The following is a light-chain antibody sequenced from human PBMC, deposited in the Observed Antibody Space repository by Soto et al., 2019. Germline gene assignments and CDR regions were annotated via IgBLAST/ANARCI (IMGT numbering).Light chain of an antibody. CDR1: QSVSNN. J-gene: IGKJ1*01. Sequence: EIVLTQSQATLSVSPGERATLSCLASQSVSNNLVWYQQKPGQAPRLLIYGASTRANDIPARFSGSGSGTEFTLTIRSLQSEDIAVYYCQHYDNWPPWTFGQGTKVDIK. CDR3: QHYDNWPPWT. V-gene: IGKV3-15*01. CDR2: GAS.